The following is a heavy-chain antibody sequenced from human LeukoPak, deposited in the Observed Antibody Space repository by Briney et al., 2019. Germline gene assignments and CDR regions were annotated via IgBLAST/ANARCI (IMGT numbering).Heavy chain of an antibody. Sequence: ASVKVSCKASGYTFTSYDINWVRQATGQGLEWMGWMNPNSGNTGYAQKFQGRITMTRDTSISTAYMELNRLTSDDTAVYYCARKKVEVVATYDYWGQGTLVTVSS. J-gene: IGHJ4*02. CDR1: GYTFTSYD. D-gene: IGHD5-12*01. V-gene: IGHV1-8*01. CDR2: MNPNSGNT. CDR3: ARKKVEVVATYDY.